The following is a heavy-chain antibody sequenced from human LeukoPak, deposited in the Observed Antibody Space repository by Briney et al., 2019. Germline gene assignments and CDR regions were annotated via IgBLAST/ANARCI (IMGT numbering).Heavy chain of an antibody. CDR3: AELGITMIGGV. CDR1: GFTFSSYG. V-gene: IGHV3-48*04. CDR2: ISSSGSTI. J-gene: IGHJ6*04. D-gene: IGHD3-10*02. Sequence: GGSLRLSCAASGFTFSSYGMNWVRQAPGKGLEWVSYISSSGSTIYYADSVKGRFTISKDNAKNSLYLQMNSLRAEDTAVYYCAELGITMIGGVWGKGTTVTISS.